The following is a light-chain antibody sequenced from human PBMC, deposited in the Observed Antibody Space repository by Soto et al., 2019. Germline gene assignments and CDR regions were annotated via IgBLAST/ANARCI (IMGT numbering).Light chain of an antibody. J-gene: IGLJ1*01. CDR1: SSDVGGYNY. CDR3: SSYTSSSTRV. Sequence: QSALTQPASVSGSPGQSITISCTGTSSDVGGYNYVSWYQQHPGKAPKLIIYDVSNRPSGVPNRFSGSKSGNTASLTISGLQAEDEADYYCSSYTSSSTRVFGTGTKLTVL. V-gene: IGLV2-14*01. CDR2: DVS.